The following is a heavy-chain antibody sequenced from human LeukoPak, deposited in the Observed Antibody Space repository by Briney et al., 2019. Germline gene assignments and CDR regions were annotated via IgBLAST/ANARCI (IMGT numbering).Heavy chain of an antibody. CDR3: ARGKPLIFGVVMTSLPGNNWFDP. CDR2: INHGGST. CDR1: GGSFSGYY. Sequence: SETLSLTCAVYGGSFSGYYWSWIRQPPGKGLEWIGEINHGGSTNYNPSLKSRVTISVDTSKNQFSLKLSSVTAADTAVYYCARGKPLIFGVVMTSLPGNNWFDPWGQGTLVTVSS. V-gene: IGHV4-34*01. J-gene: IGHJ5*02. D-gene: IGHD3-3*01.